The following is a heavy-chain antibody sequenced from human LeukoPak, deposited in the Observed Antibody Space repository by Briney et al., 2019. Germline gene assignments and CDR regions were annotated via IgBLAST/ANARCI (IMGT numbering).Heavy chain of an antibody. CDR2: IYYSGSI. J-gene: IGHJ6*03. V-gene: IGHV4-39*01. Sequence: SETLSLTCSVSGGSISRSSYYWGWIRQPPGKGLEWIGSIYYSGSIYYNPSPKSRVTISVDTSKNQFSLKLNSVTAADTAVYYCARSIEDIVVVVTTTDYYFYMDVWGKGTTVTVSS. D-gene: IGHD2-15*01. CDR3: ARSIEDIVVVVTTTDYYFYMDV. CDR1: GGSISRSSYY.